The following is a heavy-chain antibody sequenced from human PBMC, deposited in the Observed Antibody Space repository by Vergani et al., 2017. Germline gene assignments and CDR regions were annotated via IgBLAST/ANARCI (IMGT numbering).Heavy chain of an antibody. CDR3: AGVGGVVVVAATHGCFDP. CDR2: NSPIFVTA. D-gene: IGHD2-15*01. V-gene: IGHV1-69*01. Sequence: QAQLVQSGAEVKNPGSPVKVPCKASGGHFSIYAISWARHAPGQGVEWRGGNSPIFVTANYAQKFQGRVPITADESTTTAYMELGSLRSKDTAVYYCAGVGGVVVVAATHGCFDPWGQGTLVTVSS. J-gene: IGHJ5*02. CDR1: GGHFSIYA.